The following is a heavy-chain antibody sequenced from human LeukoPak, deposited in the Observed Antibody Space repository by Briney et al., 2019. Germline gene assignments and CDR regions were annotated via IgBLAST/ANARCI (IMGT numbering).Heavy chain of an antibody. CDR2: ISCSGGST. J-gene: IGHJ4*02. CDR1: GFNFSNYA. V-gene: IGHV3-23*01. Sequence: GGSLRLSCAASGFNFSNYAMSWVRQAPGKGLEWVSVISCSGGSTYYADSVKGRFTISRDNPKNTLYLQMNSLRAEDTAVYYCAKVAHSSGYPFDYWGQGTLVTVSS. D-gene: IGHD3-22*01. CDR3: AKVAHSSGYPFDY.